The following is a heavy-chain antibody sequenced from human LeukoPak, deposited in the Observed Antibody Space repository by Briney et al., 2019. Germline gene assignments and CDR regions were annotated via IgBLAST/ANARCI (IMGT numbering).Heavy chain of an antibody. CDR1: GGSISSFY. J-gene: IGHJ4*02. D-gene: IGHD3-22*01. CDR3: ARWDYYSTGYYYFDY. V-gene: IGHV4-59*01. CDR2: IYYSGST. Sequence: TSETLSLTCTVSGGSISSFYWSWIRQPPGKGLEWIGYIYYSGSTNYNPSLKSRVTISVDTSNNQFSLRLSSVTAADTAVYYCARWDYYSTGYYYFDYWGQGTLVTVSS.